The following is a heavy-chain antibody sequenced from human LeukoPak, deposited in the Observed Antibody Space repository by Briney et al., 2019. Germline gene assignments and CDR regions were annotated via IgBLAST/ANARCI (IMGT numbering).Heavy chain of an antibody. CDR3: VRDNRSYNFDY. CDR2: IKSDGSST. D-gene: IGHD1-26*01. Sequence: GGSLRLSCAASGFTFSRYWMDWVRQAPGKGLVWVSCIKSDGSSTSIADSAKGRFTISRDNAKNTVYVQMNSLRAEDTAVYYCVRDNRSYNFDYWGQGTLVTVSS. CDR1: GFTFSRYW. V-gene: IGHV3-74*01. J-gene: IGHJ4*02.